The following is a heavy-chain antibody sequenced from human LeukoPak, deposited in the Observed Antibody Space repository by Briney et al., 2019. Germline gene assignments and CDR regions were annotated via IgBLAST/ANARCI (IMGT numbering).Heavy chain of an antibody. CDR1: GYTFTSYG. CDR2: ISAYNGNT. CDR3: ARDLPVLIVVVPAAIDY. V-gene: IGHV1-18*01. D-gene: IGHD2-2*01. Sequence: ASVKVSCKASGYTFTSYGISWVRQAPGQGLEWIGWISAYNGNTNYAQKLQGRVTMTTDTSTSTAYMELRSLRTDDTAVYYCARDLPVLIVVVPAAIDYWGQGTLVTVSS. J-gene: IGHJ4*02.